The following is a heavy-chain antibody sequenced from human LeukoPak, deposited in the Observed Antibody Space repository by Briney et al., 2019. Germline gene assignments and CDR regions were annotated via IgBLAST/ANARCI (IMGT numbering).Heavy chain of an antibody. CDR2: INHSGST. D-gene: IGHD3-16*02. Sequence: KPSETLSLTCAVYGGSFSGYYWSWIRQPPGKGLEWIGEINHSGSTNYNPSLKSRVTISVDTSKNQFSLKLSSVTAADTAVYYCARGGISYDYAWGSYRPRAYYFDYWGQGTLVTVSS. CDR3: ARGGISYDYAWGSYRPRAYYFDY. J-gene: IGHJ4*02. V-gene: IGHV4-34*01. CDR1: GGSFSGYY.